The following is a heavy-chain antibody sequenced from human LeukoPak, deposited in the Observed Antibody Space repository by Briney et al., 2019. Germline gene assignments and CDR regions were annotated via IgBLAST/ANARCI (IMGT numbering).Heavy chain of an antibody. D-gene: IGHD3-3*01. Sequence: SETLSLTCAVYGGSFSGYYWSWIRQPPGKGLEWIGEINHSGSTNYNPSLKSRVTISVDTSKNQFSLKLNSVTAADTAVYYCARGGYDFWSGYPYFDYWGQGTLVTVSS. CDR3: ARGGYDFWSGYPYFDY. CDR1: GGSFSGYY. V-gene: IGHV4-34*01. J-gene: IGHJ4*02. CDR2: INHSGST.